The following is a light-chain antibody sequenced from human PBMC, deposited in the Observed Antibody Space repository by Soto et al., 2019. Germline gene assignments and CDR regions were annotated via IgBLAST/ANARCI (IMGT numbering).Light chain of an antibody. CDR2: AAS. J-gene: IGKJ1*01. CDR1: QSINSY. CDR3: QQSYSTPWT. Sequence: DIRMTHSPSSVSASVGDRVTITCRRSQSINSYLNWYQQKPGRPPKLLIYAASSLQSGVPSRFSGSGSGTEFTLTISSLQPEDFATYYCQQSYSTPWTFGQGTKVDIK. V-gene: IGKV1-39*01.